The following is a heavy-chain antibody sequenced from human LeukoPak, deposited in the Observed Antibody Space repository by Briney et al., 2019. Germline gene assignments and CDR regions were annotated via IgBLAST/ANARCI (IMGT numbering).Heavy chain of an antibody. CDR2: IYDSGTT. CDR3: ARGVSSSWYYFDY. CDR1: GGSFGNYY. Sequence: SETLSLTCTVSGGSFGNYYWSWIRQPPGKGLEWIGYIYDSGTTNYNPSLKSRVTISVDTSKNQFSLKLSSVTAADTAVYYCARGVSSSWYYFDYWGQGTLVTVSS. V-gene: IGHV4-59*01. J-gene: IGHJ4*02. D-gene: IGHD6-13*01.